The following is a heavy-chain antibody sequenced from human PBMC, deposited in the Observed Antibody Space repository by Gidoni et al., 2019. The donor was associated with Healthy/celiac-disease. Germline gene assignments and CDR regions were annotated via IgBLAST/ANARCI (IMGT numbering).Heavy chain of an antibody. V-gene: IGHV3-23*01. CDR3: AKDLVVGNMEVIGAPGTDY. Sequence: EVQLLASGGALVQPGGSLRLSCAASGFTSSSYALRWVRQAPGKGLEWVSAISGSGGSTYYADSVKGRFTISRDNSKNTLYLQMNSLRAEDTAVYYCAKDLVVGNMEVIGAPGTDYWGQGTLVTVSS. D-gene: IGHD3-22*01. CDR1: GFTSSSYA. CDR2: ISGSGGST. J-gene: IGHJ4*02.